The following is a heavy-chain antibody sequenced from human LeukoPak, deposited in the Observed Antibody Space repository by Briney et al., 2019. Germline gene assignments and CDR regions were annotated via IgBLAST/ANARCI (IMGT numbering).Heavy chain of an antibody. J-gene: IGHJ4*02. V-gene: IGHV1-2*02. Sequence: ASVKVSCKASGYTFTGYYMHWVRQAPGQGLEWMGWINPNSGGTNYAQKFQGRVTMTRDTSISTAYMELSRLRSDDTAVYYCARDHYYDSTLDYWGQGTLVIVSS. CDR1: GYTFTGYY. D-gene: IGHD3-22*01. CDR3: ARDHYYDSTLDY. CDR2: INPNSGGT.